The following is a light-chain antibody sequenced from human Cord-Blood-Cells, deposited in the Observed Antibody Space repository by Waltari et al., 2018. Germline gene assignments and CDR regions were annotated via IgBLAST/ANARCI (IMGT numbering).Light chain of an antibody. CDR3: QQRSNWPPIT. V-gene: IGKV3-11*01. J-gene: IGKJ5*01. CDR1: QSVRSY. CDR2: DAS. Sequence: EIVLTQSPATLSLSPGERATLSCRASQSVRSYLAWYQQKPGQAPRLLIYDASNRATGIPARLSGSGAGTDVTLSISSLEPEDFAVYYCQQRSNWPPITFGQGTRLEIK.